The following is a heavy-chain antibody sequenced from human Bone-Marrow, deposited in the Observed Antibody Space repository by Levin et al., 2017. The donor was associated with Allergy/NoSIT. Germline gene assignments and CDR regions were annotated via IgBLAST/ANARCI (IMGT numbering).Heavy chain of an antibody. Sequence: SQTLSLTCAVSGFSISSGYYWDWIRQPPGMGLQWIGTIYHRGSTYYNPSLKSRVTISLDTSKNQFSLNLSSVTAADTALYYCARGPGGSYGPHYFDCWGQGTLVTVSS. CDR1: GFSISSGYY. V-gene: IGHV4-38-2*01. D-gene: IGHD5-18*01. J-gene: IGHJ4*02. CDR3: ARGPGGSYGPHYFDC. CDR2: IYHRGST.